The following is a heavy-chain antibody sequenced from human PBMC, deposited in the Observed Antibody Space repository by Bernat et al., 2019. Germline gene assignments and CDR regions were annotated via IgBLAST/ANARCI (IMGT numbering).Heavy chain of an antibody. CDR3: ARGVPPPYSSSLFAY. Sequence: QVQLQQWGAGLLKPSETLSLTCAVYGGSFSGYYWSWIRQPPGKGLEWIGEINHSGSTNYNPSLKSRVTISVDTSKNQFSLKLRSVTAADTAVYYCARGVPPPYSSSLFAYWGQGTLVTVSS. CDR1: GGSFSGYY. J-gene: IGHJ4*02. D-gene: IGHD6-6*01. CDR2: INHSGST. V-gene: IGHV4-34*01.